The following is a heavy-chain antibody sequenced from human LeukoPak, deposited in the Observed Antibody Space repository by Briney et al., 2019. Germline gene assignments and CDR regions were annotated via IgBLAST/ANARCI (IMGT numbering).Heavy chain of an antibody. CDR2: LYSDGST. J-gene: IGHJ4*02. D-gene: IGHD6-25*01. V-gene: IGHV3-66*01. Sequence: GGSLRLSCAASGFAVINNYMSWVRQAPGKGLEWVSVLYSDGSTYYLDSVKGRFTISRDSSKNTLYLQMNSLRAEDTAVYYCATASYSGWTASHDYWGQGTLVTVSS. CDR3: ATASYSGWTASHDY. CDR1: GFAVINNY.